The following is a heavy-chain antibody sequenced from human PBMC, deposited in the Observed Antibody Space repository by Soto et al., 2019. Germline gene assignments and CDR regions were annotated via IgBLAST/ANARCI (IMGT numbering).Heavy chain of an antibody. D-gene: IGHD4-17*01. CDR2: IIPIFGTA. CDR1: GGTFSSYA. J-gene: IGHJ4*02. V-gene: IGHV1-69*05. Sequence: GASVKVSCKASGGTFSSYAISWVRQAPGQGLEWMGGIIPIFGTANYAQKLQGRVTITTDESTSTANMEMSSLRSEDTAVYYCARDPGGTVTTREDYFDYWGQGTLVTVSS. CDR3: ARDPGGTVTTREDYFDY.